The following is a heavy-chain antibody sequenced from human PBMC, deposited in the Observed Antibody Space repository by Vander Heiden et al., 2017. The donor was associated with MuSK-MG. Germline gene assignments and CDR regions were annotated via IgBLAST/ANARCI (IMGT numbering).Heavy chain of an antibody. Sequence: EVQLVESGGGLVQPGGSLRLSCAASGFTFSNSWMTWFRQAPGKGLEWVANINEDGSDKRYVDSVKGRFTISRDNAKNSLYLQMSSLRGDDTAVYYCARTARALDYWGQGNLGTVSS. CDR2: INEDGSDK. CDR1: GFTFSNSW. D-gene: IGHD2-21*02. CDR3: ARTARALDY. V-gene: IGHV3-7*01. J-gene: IGHJ4*02.